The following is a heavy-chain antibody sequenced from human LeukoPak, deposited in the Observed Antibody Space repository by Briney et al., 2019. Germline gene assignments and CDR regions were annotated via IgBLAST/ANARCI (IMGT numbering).Heavy chain of an antibody. CDR1: GFTFSSYS. CDR2: ISSSSSYI. J-gene: IGHJ5*02. D-gene: IGHD2-2*01. V-gene: IGHV3-21*04. CDR3: ARVWEPAAPFDP. Sequence: GGSLRLSCAASGFTFSSYSMNWVRQAPGKGLEWVSSISSSSSYIYYADSVKGRFTISRDNAKNSLYLQMNSLRAEDTAVYYCARVWEPAAPFDPWGQGTLVTVSS.